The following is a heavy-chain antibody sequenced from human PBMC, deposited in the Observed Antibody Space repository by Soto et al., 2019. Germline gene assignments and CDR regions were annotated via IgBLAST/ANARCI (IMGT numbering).Heavy chain of an antibody. Sequence: QVQLQQWGAGLLKPSETLSLTCAVYGGSFSGYYWSWIRQPPGKGLEWIGEINHSGSTNYNPSLKSRVTISVDTSKNQISLKLSSVTAADTAVYYCARGGAIGYCSSTSCYTDFDYWGQGTLVTVSS. CDR3: ARGGAIGYCSSTSCYTDFDY. CDR1: GGSFSGYY. J-gene: IGHJ4*02. D-gene: IGHD2-2*02. CDR2: INHSGST. V-gene: IGHV4-34*01.